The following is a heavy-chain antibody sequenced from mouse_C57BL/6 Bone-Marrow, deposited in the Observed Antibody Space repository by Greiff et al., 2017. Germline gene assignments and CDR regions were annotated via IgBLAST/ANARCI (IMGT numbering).Heavy chain of an antibody. Sequence: QVQLQQPGAELVRPGTSVKLSCKASGYTFTSYWMHWVKQRPGQGLEWIGVIDPSDSYTNYNQKFKGKATLTVDTSSSTAYMQLSRLTSEDSAVYYCASPSRTWYFDVWGTGTTVTVSS. CDR1: GYTFTSYW. CDR3: ASPSRTWYFDV. CDR2: IDPSDSYT. J-gene: IGHJ1*03. V-gene: IGHV1-59*01.